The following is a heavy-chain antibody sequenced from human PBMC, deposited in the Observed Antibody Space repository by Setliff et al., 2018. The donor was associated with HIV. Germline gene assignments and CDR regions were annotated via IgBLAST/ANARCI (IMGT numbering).Heavy chain of an antibody. Sequence: GASVKVSCKASGDNFNNVAFNWVRQAPGQGLEWMGWITPNSGGTEYAGKFQGRVTLTRDTSINTAYMEVTRLTSDDTAVYYCAGVSSQFSEWRKDYFEYWGRGSLVTVSS. CDR1: GDNFNNVA. V-gene: IGHV1-2*02. CDR3: AGVSSQFSEWRKDYFEY. CDR2: ITPNSGGT. J-gene: IGHJ4*02. D-gene: IGHD3-3*01.